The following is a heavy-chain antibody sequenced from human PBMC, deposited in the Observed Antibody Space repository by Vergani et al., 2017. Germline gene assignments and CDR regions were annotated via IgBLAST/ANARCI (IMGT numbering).Heavy chain of an antibody. Sequence: EVQLVPSGAEVKTPGESLKISCKGYGYSFTSYWMGWVRQMPGKGLEWMGIIYPADSDNRYSPSCQGQVTIYADMSISTAVLPLDSLKASDTALYYCARHTTYTDSWGQGTLVTVSS. CDR2: IYPADSDN. V-gene: IGHV5-51*01. CDR1: GYSFTSYW. D-gene: IGHD1-1*01. CDR3: ARHTTYTDS. J-gene: IGHJ4*02.